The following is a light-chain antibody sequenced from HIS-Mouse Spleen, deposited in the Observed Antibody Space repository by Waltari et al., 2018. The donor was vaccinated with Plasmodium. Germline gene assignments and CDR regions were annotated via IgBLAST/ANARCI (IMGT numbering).Light chain of an antibody. CDR2: YKSDSDK. V-gene: IGLV5-45*03. CDR1: SGLNVGTYR. J-gene: IGLJ3*02. Sequence: QAVLTQPSSLSASPGASASLTCTLRSGLNVGTYRIYCYQQKPRSPPQYLLRYKSDSDKHEVSGGPSGLSGCKEASDNAGILLISGLQSEDEADYYCMIWHSSAWVFGGGTKLTVL. CDR3: MIWHSSAWV.